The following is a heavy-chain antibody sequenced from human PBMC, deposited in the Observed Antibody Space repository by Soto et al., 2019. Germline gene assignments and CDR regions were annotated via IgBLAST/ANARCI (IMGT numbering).Heavy chain of an antibody. CDR1: GASLSRGGYY. J-gene: IGHJ4*02. CDR2: IYYSGST. CDR3: AREGSYHYFDF. V-gene: IGHV4-31*03. D-gene: IGHD1-26*01. Sequence: QVQLSESGPGLVRPSETLSLTCRVSGASLSRGGYYWSWIRQHPAKGLEWIGNIYYSGSTDYSPSLRRRVTISLDTSKNQFSLNLNSATAADTAVYYCAREGSYHYFDFWGQGTLVTVFS.